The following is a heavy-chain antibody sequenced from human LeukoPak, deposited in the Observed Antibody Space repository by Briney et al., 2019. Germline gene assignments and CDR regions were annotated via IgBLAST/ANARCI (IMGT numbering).Heavy chain of an antibody. J-gene: IGHJ4*02. CDR1: GYTFTSYG. V-gene: IGHV1-18*01. CDR3: ARDTHHMVRGVMGLYYFDY. Sequence: ASVKASCKASGYTFTSYGISWVRQAPGQGLEWMGWISAYNGNTNYAQKLQGRVTMTTDTSTSTAYMELRSLRSDDTAVYYCARDTHHMVRGVMGLYYFDYWGQGTLVTVSS. D-gene: IGHD3-10*01. CDR2: ISAYNGNT.